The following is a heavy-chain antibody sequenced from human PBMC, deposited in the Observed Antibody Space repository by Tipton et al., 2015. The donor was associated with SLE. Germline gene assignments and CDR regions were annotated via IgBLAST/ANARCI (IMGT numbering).Heavy chain of an antibody. D-gene: IGHD3-3*01. V-gene: IGHV4-30-4*08. CDR3: ARVGLWSGYSYYYYYGMDV. CDR2: IYYSGST. J-gene: IGHJ6*02. CDR1: GGSISSGDYY. Sequence: TLSLTCTVSGGSISSGDYYWSWIRQPPGKGLEWIGYIYYSGSTYYNPSLKSRVTISVDTSKNQFSLKLSSVTAADTAVYYCARVGLWSGYSYYYYYGMDVWGQGTTVTVSS.